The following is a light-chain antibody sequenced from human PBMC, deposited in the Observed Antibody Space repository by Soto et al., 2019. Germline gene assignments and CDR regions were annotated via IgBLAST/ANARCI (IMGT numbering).Light chain of an antibody. J-gene: IGKJ1*01. CDR2: GAS. CDR1: QGISNY. V-gene: IGKV1-27*01. CDR3: QKYDSAPWT. Sequence: QMTQSPSSLSASVGDRVTITCRASQGISNYLAWYQQKPGKVPKLLIYGASTLQSGVPSRLSGSGSGTDFTLIINILQPEDVATYYCQKYDSAPWTFGQGTKVEIK.